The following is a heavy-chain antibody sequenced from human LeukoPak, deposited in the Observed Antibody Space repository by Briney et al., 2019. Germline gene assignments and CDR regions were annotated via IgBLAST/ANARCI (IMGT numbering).Heavy chain of an antibody. CDR3: ARVSMVGGFDI. J-gene: IGHJ4*02. V-gene: IGHV4-59*08. Sequence: SETLSLTCTVSGGSISSYYWSWIRQPPGKGLEWIGYIHYSGSTNYNPSLKSRVTISVDTSKNQFSLKLSSVTAADTAVYYCARVSMVGGFDIWGQGTLVTVSS. D-gene: IGHD2-15*01. CDR2: IHYSGST. CDR1: GGSISSYY.